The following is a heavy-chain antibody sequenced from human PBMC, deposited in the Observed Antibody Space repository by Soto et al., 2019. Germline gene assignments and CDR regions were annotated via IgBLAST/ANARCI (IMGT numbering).Heavy chain of an antibody. D-gene: IGHD6-6*01. CDR3: ARGTIAARPYYYYGMDV. CDR2: IDPSDSYT. Sequence: GESLKISCXGSGYSFTSYWISWVRQMPGKGLEWMGRIDPSDSYTNYSPSFQGHVTISADKSISTAYLQWSSLKASDTAMYYCARGTIAARPYYYYGMDVWGQGTTVTVSS. V-gene: IGHV5-10-1*01. CDR1: GYSFTSYW. J-gene: IGHJ6*02.